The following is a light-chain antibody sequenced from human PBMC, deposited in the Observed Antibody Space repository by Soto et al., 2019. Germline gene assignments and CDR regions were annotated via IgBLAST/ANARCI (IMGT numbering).Light chain of an antibody. CDR1: QSISSSY. Sequence: EIVLTQSPGTLSLSPGKRATLSCRASQSISSSYLAWYQQRPGQAPRLLIYGASSRATGIPDRFSGSGSGTEFTLTISRLEPEDFAVYYCHQYGSSSWTFGQGTKVDIK. V-gene: IGKV3-20*01. J-gene: IGKJ1*01. CDR2: GAS. CDR3: HQYGSSSWT.